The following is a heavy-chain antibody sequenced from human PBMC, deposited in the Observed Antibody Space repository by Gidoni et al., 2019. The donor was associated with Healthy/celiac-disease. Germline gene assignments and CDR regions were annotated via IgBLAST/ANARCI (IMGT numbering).Heavy chain of an antibody. CDR2: IWYDGSNK. D-gene: IGHD3-9*01. CDR3: ARAAFHYDILTGYYSPLDY. Sequence: QVQLVASGGGVVQPGRSLRLSCAAAGFTFSSYGLHWVRQAPGKGLEWVAVIWYDGSNKDYADAVKGRFTISRDNSKNTLYLQMNSLRAEDTAVYYCARAAFHYDILTGYYSPLDYWGQGTLVTVSS. CDR1: GFTFSSYG. J-gene: IGHJ4*02. V-gene: IGHV3-33*01.